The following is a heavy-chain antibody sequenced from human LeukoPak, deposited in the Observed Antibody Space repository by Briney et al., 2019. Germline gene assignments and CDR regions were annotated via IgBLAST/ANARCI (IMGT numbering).Heavy chain of an antibody. CDR3: AKDLGVGVADLDY. CDR2: ISYDGTNK. Sequence: PGGSLRLSCAASEFTLSTYAMNWVRQAPGMGLEWVAVISYDGTNKYYADSVKGRFTISRDNSQNTLYLQMNSLRTEDTAVYYCAKDLGVGVADLDYWGQGTLVTVSS. V-gene: IGHV3-30*18. D-gene: IGHD6-19*01. J-gene: IGHJ4*02. CDR1: EFTLSTYA.